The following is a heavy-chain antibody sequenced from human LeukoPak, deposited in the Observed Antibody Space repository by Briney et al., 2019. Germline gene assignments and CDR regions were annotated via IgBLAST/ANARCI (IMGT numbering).Heavy chain of an antibody. D-gene: IGHD4-17*01. CDR1: GGSFSGYY. CDR2: INHSGST. CDR3: ARAPENDYGDYGVGY. V-gene: IGHV4-34*01. Sequence: PSETLSLTCAVYGGSFSGYYWSWIRQPPGKGLEWIGEINHSGSTNYNPSLKSRVTISVDTSKNQFSLKLSSVTAADTAVYYCARAPENDYGDYGVGYWGQGTLVTVSS. J-gene: IGHJ4*02.